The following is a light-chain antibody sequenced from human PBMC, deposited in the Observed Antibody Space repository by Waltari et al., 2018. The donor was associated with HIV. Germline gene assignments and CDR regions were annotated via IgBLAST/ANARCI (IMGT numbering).Light chain of an antibody. CDR1: QTINNN. V-gene: IGKV3-15*01. CDR3: QQYNNWPQT. Sequence: KVLTQPPATLSVSPGESATLSCRASQTINNNLAWYQQKPGQAPQLLIYGASTRAAGVPARFSGSGSGTEFTLTITSLQSEDLAIYYCQQYNNWPQTFGQGTKVEIK. J-gene: IGKJ2*01. CDR2: GAS.